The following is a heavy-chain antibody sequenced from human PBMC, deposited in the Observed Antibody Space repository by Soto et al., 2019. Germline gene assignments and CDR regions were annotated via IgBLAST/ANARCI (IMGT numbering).Heavy chain of an antibody. V-gene: IGHV3-23*01. D-gene: IGHD5-18*01. CDR3: AKDEGSYGYFDY. CDR2: ISGSGGST. Sequence: GGSLRLSCAASGFTFSSYAMSWVRQAPGKGLEWVPAISGSGGSTYYADSVKGRFTISRDNSKNTLYLQMNSLRAEDTAVYYCAKDEGSYGYFDYWGQGTLVTVSS. J-gene: IGHJ4*02. CDR1: GFTFSSYA.